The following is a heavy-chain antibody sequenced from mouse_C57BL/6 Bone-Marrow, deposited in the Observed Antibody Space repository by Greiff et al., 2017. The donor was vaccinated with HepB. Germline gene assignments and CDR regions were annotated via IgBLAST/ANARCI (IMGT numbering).Heavy chain of an antibody. J-gene: IGHJ2*01. V-gene: IGHV5-17*01. Sequence: EVKLVESGGGLVKPGGSLKLSCAASGFTFSDYGMHWVRQAPEKGLEWVAYISSGSSTIYYAATVKGRFTISRDNAKNTLFLQMTSLRSEDTAMYYCARNSSGYEDWGQGTTLTVSS. CDR2: ISSGSSTI. CDR1: GFTFSDYG. CDR3: ARNSSGYED. D-gene: IGHD3-2*02.